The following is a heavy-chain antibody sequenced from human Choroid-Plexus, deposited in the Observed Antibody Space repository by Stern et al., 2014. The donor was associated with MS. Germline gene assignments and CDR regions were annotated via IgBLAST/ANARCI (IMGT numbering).Heavy chain of an antibody. Sequence: VQLVESGGGLIQPGGSLRLSCEASGFTVSTNHVTWVPQAPGKGLESVSVIYSGGGTYYAGSVKGRFTISRDNSKNTVYLQMNSLRAEDTAVYYFSSDVGNYYYDKDVWGQGTTVTVSS. V-gene: IGHV3-53*01. J-gene: IGHJ6*02. CDR1: GFTVSTNH. CDR2: IYSGGGT. CDR3: SSDVGNYYYDKDV.